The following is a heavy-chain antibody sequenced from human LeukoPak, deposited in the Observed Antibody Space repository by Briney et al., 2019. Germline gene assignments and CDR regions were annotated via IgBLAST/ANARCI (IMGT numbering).Heavy chain of an antibody. V-gene: IGHV4-39*01. CDR2: IYYSGST. Sequence: SETLSLTRTVSGGSISSSSYYWGWIRQPPGKGLEWIGSIYYSGSTYYNPSLKSRVTISVDTSKNQFSLKLSSVTAADTAVYYCASVYDILTGYYPFDYWGQGTLVTVSS. CDR3: ASVYDILTGYYPFDY. D-gene: IGHD3-9*01. J-gene: IGHJ4*02. CDR1: GGSISSSSYY.